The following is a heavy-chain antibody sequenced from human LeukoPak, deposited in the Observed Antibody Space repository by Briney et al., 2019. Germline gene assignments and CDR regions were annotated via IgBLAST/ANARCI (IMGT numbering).Heavy chain of an antibody. D-gene: IGHD4-17*01. CDR1: GGSISSGSHF. J-gene: IGHJ3*02. CDR3: ASGSYGDYVVDEAFDI. V-gene: IGHV4-61*03. CDR2: IYHSGST. Sequence: SGTLSLTCRVSGGSISSGSHFWSWIRQPPGKGLEWIAYIYHSGSTNYNPSLKSRVTMSLDTSKNHFSLKLSSVTAADTAVYYCASGSYGDYVVDEAFDIWGQGTMVTVSS.